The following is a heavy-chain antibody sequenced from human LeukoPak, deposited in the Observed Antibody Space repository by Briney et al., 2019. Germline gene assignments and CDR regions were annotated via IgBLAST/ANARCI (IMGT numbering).Heavy chain of an antibody. CDR3: ARGEHSVDS. Sequence: SETLSLTCTVSGGAIRNHYWNWIRQPAGKGLEWIGRIYSSGYTNDNPSLKSRITVSVDMSKNQFSLRLNSVTAADTAVYYCARGEHSVDSWGQGMLVTVSS. V-gene: IGHV4-4*07. CDR2: IYSSGYT. D-gene: IGHD1/OR15-1a*01. CDR1: GGAIRNHY. J-gene: IGHJ4*02.